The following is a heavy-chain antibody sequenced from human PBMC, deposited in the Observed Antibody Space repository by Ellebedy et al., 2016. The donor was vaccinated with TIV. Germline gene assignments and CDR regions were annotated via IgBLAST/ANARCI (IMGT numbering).Heavy chain of an antibody. V-gene: IGHV1-3*01. CDR2: IIAGSGDT. J-gene: IGHJ4*02. D-gene: IGHD4-23*01. Sequence: AASVKVSCKASGYSFAYYTIHWLRQAPRQRLEWVGLIIAGSGDTKYSQKFQGRVAITRDTSASTAYMELSNLISEDTAVYYCARRGSTVATPTGKNYFDPWGQGTLVTVSS. CDR3: ARRGSTVATPTGKNYFDP. CDR1: GYSFAYYT.